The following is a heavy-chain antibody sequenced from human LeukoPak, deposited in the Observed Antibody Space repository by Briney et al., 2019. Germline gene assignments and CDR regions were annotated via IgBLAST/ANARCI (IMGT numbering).Heavy chain of an antibody. CDR3: ARDRGDGYNYRYYFDY. V-gene: IGHV4-4*07. CDR1: GGSISSYY. CDR2: IYTSRST. J-gene: IGHJ4*02. Sequence: SETLSLTCTVSGGSISSYYWSWIRQPAGKGLEWIGRIYTSRSTNYNPSLKSRVTMSVDTSKNQFSLKLSSVTAADTAVYYCARDRGDGYNYRYYFDYWGQGTLVTVSS. D-gene: IGHD5-24*01.